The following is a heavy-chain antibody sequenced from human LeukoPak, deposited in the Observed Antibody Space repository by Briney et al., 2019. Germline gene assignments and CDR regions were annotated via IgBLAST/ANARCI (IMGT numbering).Heavy chain of an antibody. CDR3: ARDRYDILTGDYV. CDR1: GFTFSDYY. Sequence: GGSLRLPCAASGFTFSDYYMSWIRQAPGKGLEWVSYISSSGSTIYYADSVKGRFTISRDNAKNSLYLQMNSLRAEDTAVYYCARDRYDILTGDYVWGQGTLVTVSS. J-gene: IGHJ4*02. CDR2: ISSSGSTI. V-gene: IGHV3-11*01. D-gene: IGHD3-9*01.